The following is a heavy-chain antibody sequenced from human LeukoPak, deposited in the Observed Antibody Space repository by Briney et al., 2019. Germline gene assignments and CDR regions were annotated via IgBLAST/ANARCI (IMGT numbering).Heavy chain of an antibody. CDR3: AKGLWFGELTYYYYGMDV. CDR1: GFTFSSYA. J-gene: IGHJ6*02. CDR2: ISGSGGST. Sequence: GGSLRLSCAASGFTFSSYAMSWARQARGKGLEWVSAISGSGGSTYYADSVKGRFTISRDNSKNTLYLQMNSLRAEDTAVYYCAKGLWFGELTYYYYGMDVWGQGPTVTVSS. D-gene: IGHD3-10*01. V-gene: IGHV3-23*01.